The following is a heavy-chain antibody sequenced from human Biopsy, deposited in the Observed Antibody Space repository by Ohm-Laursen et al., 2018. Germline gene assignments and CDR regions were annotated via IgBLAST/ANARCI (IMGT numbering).Heavy chain of an antibody. CDR1: GNTLTTFY. D-gene: IGHD6-19*01. CDR2: TNPSGPNT. V-gene: IGHV1-46*01. CDR3: ASDTRGWSLNGMDV. Sequence: GASVKVSCKAYGNTLTTFYVHWVRQAPGRGLEWLGVTNPSGPNTNYARNVQDRIIITRDTSTSTVYMELDSLRSEDTAIYFCASDTRGWSLNGMDVWGQGTTVTVFS. J-gene: IGHJ6*02.